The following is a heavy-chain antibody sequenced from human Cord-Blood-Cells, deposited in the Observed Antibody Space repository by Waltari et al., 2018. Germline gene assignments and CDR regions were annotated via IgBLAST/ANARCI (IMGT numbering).Heavy chain of an antibody. CDR1: GFTFSSYW. Sequence: EVQLVESGGGLVQPGGSLRLSCAASGFTFSSYWMSWVRQAPGKGLEWGDNVKKDGREKYYVDSVKGRLTISRDNAKNSLYLQMNSLRAEDTAVYYCARDYSQLGDAFDIWGQGTMVTVSS. V-gene: IGHV3-7*01. D-gene: IGHD6-13*01. CDR3: ARDYSQLGDAFDI. J-gene: IGHJ3*02. CDR2: VKKDGREK.